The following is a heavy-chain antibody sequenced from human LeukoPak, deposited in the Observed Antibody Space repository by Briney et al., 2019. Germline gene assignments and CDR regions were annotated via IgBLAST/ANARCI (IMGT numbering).Heavy chain of an antibody. CDR2: ITAGGGT. J-gene: IGHJ3*01. D-gene: IGHD2-21*02. V-gene: IGHV3-23*01. CDR1: GLTFNNYA. Sequence: SGGSLSLFCAASGLTFNNYAMTWVRHAPGKGLEYVSSITAGGGTSYTDSVKGRFTVYRDNSKNTLYLQMNSLRAGDTALYYCAKDPNGDCVGAFDSWGQGRMVTVYS. CDR3: AKDPNGDCVGAFDS.